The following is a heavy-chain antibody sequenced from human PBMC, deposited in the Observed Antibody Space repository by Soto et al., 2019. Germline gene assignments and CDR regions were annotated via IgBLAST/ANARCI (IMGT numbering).Heavy chain of an antibody. J-gene: IGHJ6*02. CDR3: ARCIMTTFGGVSALRGRGMDV. CDR1: AGSIGSGGYY. Sequence: QVQLQESGPGLVKPSQTLSLTCTVSAGSIGSGGYYWSWIRQHPGKGLEWIGYIYYSGSTYYNPTLKSRVTLPVDTCKIQFSLKLSAVTAADTAVYYCARCIMTTFGGVSALRGRGMDVWGQGTTVTVSS. CDR2: IYYSGST. D-gene: IGHD3-16*01. V-gene: IGHV4-31*03.